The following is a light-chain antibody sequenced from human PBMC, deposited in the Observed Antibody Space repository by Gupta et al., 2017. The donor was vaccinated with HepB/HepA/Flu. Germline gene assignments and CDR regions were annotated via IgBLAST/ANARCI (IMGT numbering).Light chain of an antibody. CDR3: QQSYSTLIT. CDR1: QSISSY. Sequence: IKMTQSPSSLSASVGDRVTITCRASQSISSYLNWYQQKPGTAPKLLIYAASSLQSGVPSRFSGSGSGTDFTLTISSLQPEDFATYYCQQSYSTLITFGQGTRLEIK. V-gene: IGKV1-39*01. CDR2: AAS. J-gene: IGKJ5*01.